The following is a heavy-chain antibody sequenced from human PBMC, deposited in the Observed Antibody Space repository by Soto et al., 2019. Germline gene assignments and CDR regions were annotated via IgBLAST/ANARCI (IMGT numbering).Heavy chain of an antibody. CDR2: ISAYNGYT. Sequence: ASVKVSCKASGYNFSSYGFSWVRQAPGQGLEWMGWISAYNGYTLFAQKFQGRVTMTTDSSTSTAYMELRSLRSDDTAVYYCARGGGHDPHWGQGTLVTVS. D-gene: IGHD5-12*01. CDR1: GYNFSSYG. J-gene: IGHJ4*02. CDR3: ARGGGHDPH. V-gene: IGHV1-18*01.